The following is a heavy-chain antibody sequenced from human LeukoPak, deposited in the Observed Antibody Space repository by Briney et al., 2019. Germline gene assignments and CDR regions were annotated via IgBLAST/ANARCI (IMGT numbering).Heavy chain of an antibody. D-gene: IGHD3-16*01. CDR2: INPNSGGT. V-gene: IGHV1-2*02. CDR3: ARDPTLGERSWFDP. CDR1: GYTFTGYY. J-gene: IGHJ5*02. Sequence: ASVKVSCKASGYTFTGYYMHWVRQAPGQGREWMGWINPNSGGTNYAQKFQGRVTMTRDTSISTAYMELSRLRSDDTAVYYCARDPTLGERSWFDPWGQGTLVTVSS.